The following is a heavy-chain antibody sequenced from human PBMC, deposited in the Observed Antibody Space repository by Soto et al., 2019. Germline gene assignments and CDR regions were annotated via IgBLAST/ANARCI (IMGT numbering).Heavy chain of an antibody. CDR2: ISGSGGST. CDR3: ARGVGSSGWYFGAFDI. J-gene: IGHJ3*02. V-gene: IGHV3-23*01. CDR1: GFTFSSYA. Sequence: GGSLRLSCAASGFTFSSYAMSWVRQAPGKGLEWVSAISGSGGSTYYADSVKGRFTISRDNSKNTLYLQMNSLRAEDTAVYYCARGVGSSGWYFGAFDIWGQGTMVTVSS. D-gene: IGHD6-19*01.